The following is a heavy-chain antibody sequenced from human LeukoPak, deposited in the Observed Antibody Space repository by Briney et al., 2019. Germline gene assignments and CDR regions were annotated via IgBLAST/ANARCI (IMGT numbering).Heavy chain of an antibody. Sequence: GGSLRLSCAASGFTFSGSTMHWVRQASGKGLEWVGRIRSKVNNYATAYVASVKGRFTISRDDSKNTAYLQMNSLKIEDTAVYYCTSTPESVWGKGTTVTVSS. CDR2: IRSKVNNYAT. V-gene: IGHV3-73*01. CDR3: TSTPESV. J-gene: IGHJ6*04. CDR1: GFTFSGST.